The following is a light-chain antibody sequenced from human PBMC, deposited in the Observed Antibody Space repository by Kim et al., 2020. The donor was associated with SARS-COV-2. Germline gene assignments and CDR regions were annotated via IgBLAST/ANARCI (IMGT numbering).Light chain of an antibody. CDR1: SLRGYY. CDR2: GKN. V-gene: IGLV3-19*01. CDR3: NSRDSNDNVV. Sequence: VALGQTVRITCQGDSLRGYYATWYQQKPGQAPILVIYGKNNRPSGIPDRFSGSSSRNTASLTITGTQAGDEADYYCNSRDSNDNVVFGGGTQLTVL. J-gene: IGLJ3*02.